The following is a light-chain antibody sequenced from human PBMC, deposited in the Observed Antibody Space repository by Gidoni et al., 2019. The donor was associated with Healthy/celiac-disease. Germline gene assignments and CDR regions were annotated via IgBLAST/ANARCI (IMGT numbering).Light chain of an antibody. CDR2: DAS. Sequence: ESVWTQSPATLSLSPGERATLSCRASQSVSSYLAWYQQKPGQAPRLLIYDASNRATGLPARFSGSGSGTDFTLTISSLEPEDFAVYYCQQRSNWPMYPFGQGTKLEIK. CDR3: QQRSNWPMYP. J-gene: IGKJ2*01. CDR1: QSVSSY. V-gene: IGKV3-11*01.